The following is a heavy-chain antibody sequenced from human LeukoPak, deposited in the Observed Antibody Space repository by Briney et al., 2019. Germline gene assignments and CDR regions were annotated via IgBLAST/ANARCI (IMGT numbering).Heavy chain of an antibody. D-gene: IGHD3-16*01. CDR2: IYYSGST. J-gene: IGHJ3*02. CDR1: GGSISSTNYY. Sequence: PSETLSLTCPVSGGSISSTNYYWGWIRQPPGKGLEWIGSIYYSGSTYYNPSLKSRVTISIDTSKNQFSLKLTSVTAADTSVYYCARGVRDYVFDAFNICGPGTMVTVSS. V-gene: IGHV4-39*01. CDR3: ARGVRDYVFDAFNI.